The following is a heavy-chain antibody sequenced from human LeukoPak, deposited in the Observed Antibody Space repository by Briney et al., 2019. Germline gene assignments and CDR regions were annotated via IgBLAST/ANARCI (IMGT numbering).Heavy chain of an antibody. CDR3: ARQLSRSSWYYFDH. CDR2: IYYAGST. J-gene: IGHJ4*02. Sequence: PSETLSLTCTVSGDSISSASYYWGWLRQPPGKGLEWIGSIYYAGSTYYNPSLKSRVTISVDATNTQFSLKLSSVTAADTAVYYCARQLSRSSWYYFDHWGQGTLVTVSS. CDR1: GDSISSASYY. V-gene: IGHV4-39*01. D-gene: IGHD6-13*01.